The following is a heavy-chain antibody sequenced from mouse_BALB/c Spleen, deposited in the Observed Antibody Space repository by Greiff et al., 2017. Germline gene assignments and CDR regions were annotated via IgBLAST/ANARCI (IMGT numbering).Heavy chain of an antibody. CDR3: ARRGWSAWFAY. J-gene: IGHJ3*01. V-gene: IGHV1-69*02. Sequence: VQLQQSGAELVKPGASVKLSCKASGYTFTSYWMHWVKQRPGQGLEWIGEIDPSDSYTNYNQKFKGKATLTVDKSSSTAYMQLSSLTSEDSAVYYCARRGWSAWFAYWGQGTLVTVSA. CDR1: GYTFTSYW. D-gene: IGHD1-1*02. CDR2: IDPSDSYT.